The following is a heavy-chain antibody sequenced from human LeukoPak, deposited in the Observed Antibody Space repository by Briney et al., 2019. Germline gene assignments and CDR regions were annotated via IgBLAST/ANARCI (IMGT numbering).Heavy chain of an antibody. CDR1: GFTFSTYW. J-gene: IGHJ4*02. V-gene: IGHV3-7*01. Sequence: GGSLRLSCAVSGFTFSTYWMSWLRQATGKGLEWVANIKLDGSEKYYVDSVKGRFTISRDNSKNSLYLQMNSLRAEDTAVYYCARDSVRLFDYWGRGTLVTVSS. CDR3: ARDSVRLFDY. D-gene: IGHD6-25*01. CDR2: IKLDGSEK.